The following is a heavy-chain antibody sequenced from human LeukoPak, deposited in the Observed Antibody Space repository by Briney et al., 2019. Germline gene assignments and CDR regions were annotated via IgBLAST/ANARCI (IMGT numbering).Heavy chain of an antibody. V-gene: IGHV5-51*01. CDR1: GYNFNSYW. D-gene: IGHD3-3*01. J-gene: IGHJ4*02. CDR2: IYPDDSDT. CDR3: ARRMYDFWSGPYFDS. Sequence: GESLKISCRASGYNFNSYWVGWVRQMPGKGPEWMGMIYPDDSDTRYSPSFQGQVIMSVDKSLTTAYMQWSSLKASDTAIYFCARRMYDFWSGPYFDSWGQGTRVIVSS.